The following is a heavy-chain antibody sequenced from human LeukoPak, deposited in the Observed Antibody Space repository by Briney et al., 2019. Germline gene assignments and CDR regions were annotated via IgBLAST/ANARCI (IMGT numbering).Heavy chain of an antibody. CDR2: ISYSGGT. CDR1: GDSISGYY. J-gene: IGHJ5*02. V-gene: IGHV4-59*08. D-gene: IGHD2-8*02. Sequence: SETLSLTRTVSGDSISGYYCSWIRQPPGKGLGWVGHISYSGGTKYNPSLQSRVTISIDTSKNQFSLNLSSVTAADTAVYYCARRVIMSATGVPDTWLDPWGQGILVTVSS. CDR3: ARRVIMSATGVPDTWLDP.